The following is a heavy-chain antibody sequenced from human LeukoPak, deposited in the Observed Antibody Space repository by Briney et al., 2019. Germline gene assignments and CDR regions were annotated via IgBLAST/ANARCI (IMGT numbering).Heavy chain of an antibody. CDR2: INGDGRTT. CDR1: GFIFSTYT. CDR3: AREYGNRVYDY. J-gene: IGHJ4*02. Sequence: GGSLRLSCSASGFIFSTYTMYWVRQAPGKGLEYVSVINGDGRTTYYIDSVKGRFTISRDNSKNTLYLQMNSLRAEDTAVYYCAREYGNRVYDYWGQGTLVTVSS. D-gene: IGHD1-14*01. V-gene: IGHV3-64*04.